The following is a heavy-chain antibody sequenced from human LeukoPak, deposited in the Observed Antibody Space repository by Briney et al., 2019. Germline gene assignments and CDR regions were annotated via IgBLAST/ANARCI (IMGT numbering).Heavy chain of an antibody. CDR2: VYYSGAT. D-gene: IGHD6-19*01. J-gene: IGHJ4*02. CDR1: GGSISTYY. V-gene: IGHV4-59*08. CDR3: ARRLAVTGIYCFDH. Sequence: PSETQSLTCTVSGGSISTYYWSWIRQPPGKGLEWIGYVYYSGATNYNPSLKSRVTISLDTSKNQFSLRLTSVTAADTAVYYCARRLAVTGIYCFDHWGQGTPVTVSS.